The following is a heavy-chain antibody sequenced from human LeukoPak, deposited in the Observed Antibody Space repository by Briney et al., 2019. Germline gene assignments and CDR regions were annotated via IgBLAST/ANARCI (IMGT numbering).Heavy chain of an antibody. CDR2: IRGKPYGGTT. D-gene: IGHD3-9*01. V-gene: IGHV3-49*03. J-gene: IGHJ4*02. CDR1: GFTFGDYA. CDR3: TRGYGVLTGLSYFDY. Sequence: GRSLRLSCTASGFTFGDYAMSWFRQAPGKGLEWVGFIRGKPYGGTTEYAASVKGRFTISRDDSKTIAYLQMNSLKTEDTAVYYCTRGYGVLTGLSYFDYWGQGALVTVSS.